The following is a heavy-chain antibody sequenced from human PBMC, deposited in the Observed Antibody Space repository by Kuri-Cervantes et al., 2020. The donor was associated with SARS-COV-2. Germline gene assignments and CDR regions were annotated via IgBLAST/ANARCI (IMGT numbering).Heavy chain of an antibody. CDR2: INHSGST. V-gene: IGHV4-34*01. D-gene: IGHD6-19*01. CDR1: GGSFNGYY. CDR3: ARGGRIAVAGILLPLYYYGMDV. Sequence: SQTLSLTCAVYGGSFNGYYWSWIRQPPGKGLEWIGEINHSGSTNYSPSLKSRVTISVDTSKNQFSLKLSSVTAADTAVYYCARGGRIAVAGILLPLYYYGMDVWGQGTTVTVSS. J-gene: IGHJ6*02.